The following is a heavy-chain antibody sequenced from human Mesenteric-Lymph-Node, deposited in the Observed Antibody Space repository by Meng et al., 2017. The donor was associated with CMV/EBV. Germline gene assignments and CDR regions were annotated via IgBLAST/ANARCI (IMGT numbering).Heavy chain of an antibody. J-gene: IGHJ4*02. Sequence: GGSLRLSCAASGFTFSTFAMSWVRQAPGKGLQWVSAINSSDGRTYYADSVKGRFTISRDNSKNTLYLQMNSLRAEDTAIFYCAKSGGDFWSGYLGWGQGTLVTVSS. CDR1: GFTFSTFA. CDR2: INSSDGRT. D-gene: IGHD3-3*01. CDR3: AKSGGDFWSGYLG. V-gene: IGHV3-23*01.